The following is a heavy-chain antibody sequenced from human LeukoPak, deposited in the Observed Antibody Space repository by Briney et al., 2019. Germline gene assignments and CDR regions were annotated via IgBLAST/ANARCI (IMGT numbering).Heavy chain of an antibody. D-gene: IGHD6-19*01. Sequence: PGGSLRLSCAASGFTFNNYAMSWVRQAPGKGLEWVSAISGSGDSTYNADSVKGRFTISRDNSKNTLYLQMNSLRAEDTAIYYCAKDAKGTGWYHYWGQGTQVTVSS. CDR1: GFTFNNYA. CDR2: ISGSGDST. CDR3: AKDAKGTGWYHY. V-gene: IGHV3-23*01. J-gene: IGHJ4*01.